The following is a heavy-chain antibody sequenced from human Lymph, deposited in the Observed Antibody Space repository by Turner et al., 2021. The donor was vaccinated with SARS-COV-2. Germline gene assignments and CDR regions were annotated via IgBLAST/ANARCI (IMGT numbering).Heavy chain of an antibody. J-gene: IGHJ4*02. CDR3: ARVIPAGWYYFDY. D-gene: IGHD2-2*01. V-gene: IGHV4-59*01. CDR2: IFYSGST. CDR1: GGSISSYY. Sequence: QVQLQESGPGLVKPSETLSLTCTVSGGSISSYYWSWIRQPPGKGLEWIGYIFYSGSTIYNPSLKSRVTISVDTSKNQFSLKLSSVTAADTAVYYCARVIPAGWYYFDYWGQETLVTVSS.